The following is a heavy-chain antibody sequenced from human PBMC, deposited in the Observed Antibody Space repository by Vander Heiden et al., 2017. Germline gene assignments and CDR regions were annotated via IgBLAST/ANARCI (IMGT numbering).Heavy chain of an antibody. V-gene: IGHV3-33*01. J-gene: IGHJ4*02. CDR1: GFTFRSFG. D-gene: IGHD3-22*01. CDR3: ARLRATYYYDSSGYYPFDY. Sequence: QVQLVESRRGVVQPGRSLRLSCVASGFTFRSFGIDGVRQAPGKGLEWVAVIWYDGSNKYYADSVKGRFTIARDNSKNTLYLQMNSLRAEDTAVYYCARLRATYYYDSSGYYPFDYWGQGTLVTVSS. CDR2: IWYDGSNK.